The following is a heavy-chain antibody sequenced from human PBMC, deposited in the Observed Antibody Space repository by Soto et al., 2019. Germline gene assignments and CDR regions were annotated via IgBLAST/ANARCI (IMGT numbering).Heavy chain of an antibody. V-gene: IGHV4-31*03. D-gene: IGHD6-6*01. Sequence: PSETLSLTCSVSGESINSGGYYWSWIRHHPGKGLEWIGYIYDSESAYYNPSLKSRVTISMDTSKNHFAMRLSSVTAADTAVYYCARASRSSSAADYWGQGTQVTVSS. CDR3: ARASRSSSAADY. J-gene: IGHJ4*02. CDR2: IYDSESA. CDR1: GESINSGGYY.